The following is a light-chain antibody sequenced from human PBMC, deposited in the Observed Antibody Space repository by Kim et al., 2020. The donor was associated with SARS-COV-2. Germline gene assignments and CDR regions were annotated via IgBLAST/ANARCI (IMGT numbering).Light chain of an antibody. CDR1: RSNIGAGYD. CDR3: QSYDGSLSGWV. V-gene: IGLV1-40*01. J-gene: IGLJ3*02. CDR2: GNS. Sequence: QRVTLSCTGSRSNIGAGYDVHWYQQLPGTAPKLLIYGNSNRPSGVPDRFSGSKSGTSASLAITGLQAEDEADYYCQSYDGSLSGWVFGGGTQLTVL.